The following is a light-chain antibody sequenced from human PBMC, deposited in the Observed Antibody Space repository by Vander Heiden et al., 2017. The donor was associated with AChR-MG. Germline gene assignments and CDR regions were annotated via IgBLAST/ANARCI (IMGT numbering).Light chain of an antibody. CDR3: AAWDDSLKGPV. J-gene: IGLJ3*02. CDR2: SNN. CDR1: SSNIGSNT. V-gene: IGLV1-44*01. Sequence: SVLTQPPSASGTPGQRVTISCSGSSSNIGSNTVNWYQQLPRTAPKLLIYSNNQRPSGVPDRFSGSNSGTSASLAISGLQSEDEADYYCAAWDDSLKGPVFGGGTRLTVL.